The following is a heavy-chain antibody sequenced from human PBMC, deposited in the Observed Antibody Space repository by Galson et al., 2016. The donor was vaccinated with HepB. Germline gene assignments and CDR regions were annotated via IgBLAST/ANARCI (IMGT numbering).Heavy chain of an antibody. CDR2: ISSSNTI. J-gene: IGHJ4*02. V-gene: IGHV3-48*02. Sequence: SLRLSCAGSGFTFSSYSMNWVRQAPGKGLEWVSYISSSNTIYYADSVKGRFTISRDNARNSLYLHMNSLRDEDTAVYYCSRDSHVGATPFDYWGQGTLVTVSS. CDR1: GFTFSSYS. CDR3: SRDSHVGATPFDY. D-gene: IGHD1-26*01.